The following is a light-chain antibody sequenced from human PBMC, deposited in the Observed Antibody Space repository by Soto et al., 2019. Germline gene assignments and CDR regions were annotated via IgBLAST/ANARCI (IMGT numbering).Light chain of an antibody. CDR3: SSYTSSSPPVV. J-gene: IGLJ2*01. Sequence: QSALTQPASVSGSPGQSITISCTGTSSDVGGYNYVSWYQQHPGKAPKLMIYDVSNRPSGVSNRFSGSKSGNTASLTISGLQSEDEADYYCSSYTSSSPPVVFGGGPKVTVL. CDR1: SSDVGGYNY. CDR2: DVS. V-gene: IGLV2-14*01.